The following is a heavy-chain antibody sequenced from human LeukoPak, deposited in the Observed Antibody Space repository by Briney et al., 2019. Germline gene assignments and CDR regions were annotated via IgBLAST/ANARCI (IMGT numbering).Heavy chain of an antibody. CDR3: ARGGTLVRGVAILYGMDV. V-gene: IGHV1-8*01. Sequence: ASVMVSCRASGYSITSYDINWVRQAAGQGLEGVGWMNSNSGNTGYARKFQGRVTFTRDTSINTAYMEVNSLTSEDTAVYYCARGGTLVRGVAILYGMDVWGQGTTVTVSS. CDR1: GYSITSYD. J-gene: IGHJ6*02. D-gene: IGHD3-10*01. CDR2: MNSNSGNT.